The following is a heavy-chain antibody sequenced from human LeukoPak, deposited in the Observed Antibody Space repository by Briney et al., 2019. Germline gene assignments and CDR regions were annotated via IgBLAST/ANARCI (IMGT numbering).Heavy chain of an antibody. CDR3: ARGSPPDN. CDR1: GSSFSGYA. J-gene: IGHJ4*02. CDR2: MSYDGSNS. V-gene: IGHV3-30-3*01. Sequence: PGGSLRLSCAASGSSFSGYAMYWVRQAPGKGLEWVAVMSYDGSNSYYVDSVKGLFTISRDDSKNTLYLQMSSLRPEDTAVYYCARGSPPDNWGQGTLVTVSS.